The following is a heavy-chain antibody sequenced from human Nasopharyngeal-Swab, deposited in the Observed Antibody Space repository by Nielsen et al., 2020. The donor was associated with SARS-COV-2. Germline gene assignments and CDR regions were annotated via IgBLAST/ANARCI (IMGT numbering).Heavy chain of an antibody. V-gene: IGHV4-34*01. D-gene: IGHD2-2*01. CDR1: GGSFSGYY. Sequence: SETLSLTCAVYGGSFSGYYWSWIRQPPGKGLEWIGEINHSGSTNYNPSLKSRVTISVDTSKNQFSLKLSFVTAADTAVYYCARLVVPAAMSVGTTVTNGSDYWGQGTLVTVSS. J-gene: IGHJ4*02. CDR2: INHSGST. CDR3: ARLVVPAAMSVGTTVTNGSDY.